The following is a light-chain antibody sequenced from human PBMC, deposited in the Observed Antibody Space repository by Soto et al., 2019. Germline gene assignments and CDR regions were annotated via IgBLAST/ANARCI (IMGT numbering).Light chain of an antibody. CDR2: AAS. CDR3: QQSYSIWWT. J-gene: IGKJ1*01. CDR1: QSISSF. Sequence: DIQMTQSPSSLSTSVGDRVTISCRASQSISSFLNWFQQKPGEAPKLLIYAASSLQSGVPSRFSGSGSGTNFTLTIDSLQPEDFATYYCQQSYSIWWTFGQGTKVDIK. V-gene: IGKV1-39*01.